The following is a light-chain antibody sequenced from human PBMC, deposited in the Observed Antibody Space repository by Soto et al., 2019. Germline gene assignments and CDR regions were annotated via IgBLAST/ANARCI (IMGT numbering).Light chain of an antibody. CDR2: KAS. CDR3: QQYSTAPFT. V-gene: IGKV1-5*03. J-gene: IGKJ4*01. Sequence: DIQMTQSPSTLSASVGDRVTITCRASQSISSWLAWYQQKPGKAPKLLIYKASSLESGVPSRFSGSGSGTEFTLTISSLQPDDFATYYCQQYSTAPFTFGGGTNVEIK. CDR1: QSISSW.